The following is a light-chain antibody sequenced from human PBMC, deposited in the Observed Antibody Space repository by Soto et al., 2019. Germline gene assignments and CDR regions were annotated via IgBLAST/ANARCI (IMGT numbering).Light chain of an antibody. CDR3: QQYNNWPRT. J-gene: IGKJ1*01. Sequence: EIVMTQSPATLSVSPGERATLSCRASQSVSSNLAWYQQKPGQAPRLLIYGASTRDTGIPTRLSGSGSGTEFTLTISSLQSEDFAVYYCQQYNNWPRTFGQGTKVEIK. V-gene: IGKV3-15*01. CDR2: GAS. CDR1: QSVSSN.